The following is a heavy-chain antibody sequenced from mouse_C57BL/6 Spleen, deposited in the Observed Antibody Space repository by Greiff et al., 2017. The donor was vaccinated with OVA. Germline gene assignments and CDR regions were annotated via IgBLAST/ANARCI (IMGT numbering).Heavy chain of an antibody. CDR3: ALYYTDY. CDR2: IDPSDSYT. CDR1: GYTFTSYW. J-gene: IGHJ2*01. Sequence: QVHVKQPGAELVKPGASVKLSCKASGYTFTSYWMQWVKQRPGQGLEWIGEIDPSDSYTNYNQKFKGKATLTVDTSSSTAYMQLSSLTSEDSAVYYCALYYTDYWGQGTTLTVSS. V-gene: IGHV1-50*01. D-gene: IGHD2-1*01.